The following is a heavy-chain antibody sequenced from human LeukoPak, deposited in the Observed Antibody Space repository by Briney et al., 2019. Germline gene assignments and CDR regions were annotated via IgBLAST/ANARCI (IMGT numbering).Heavy chain of an antibody. CDR1: GFTFSSYE. J-gene: IGHJ4*02. V-gene: IGHV3-48*03. CDR3: ARDPPDY. CDR2: ILNSGTTT. Sequence: SGGSLRLSCAASGFTFSSYEMDWVRQAPGKGLEWVSYILNSGTTTYYPDSVKGRFTISRDNAKKSLYLQMNSLRAEDTGVYYCARDPPDYWGQGILVTVSS.